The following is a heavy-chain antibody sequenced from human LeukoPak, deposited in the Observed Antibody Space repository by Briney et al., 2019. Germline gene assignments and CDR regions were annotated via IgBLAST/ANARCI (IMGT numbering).Heavy chain of an antibody. J-gene: IGHJ4*02. CDR1: GGSISNYY. Sequence: SETLSLTCAVSGGSISNYYWSWIRQPAGNGLEWIGRIYTSGSTNYNPSLKSRVTMSVDTSKNQFSLKLNSVTAADTAVYYCAREQGTGTSSRYFDHWGQGTLVTVSS. V-gene: IGHV4-4*07. CDR3: AREQGTGTSSRYFDH. D-gene: IGHD1-1*01. CDR2: IYTSGST.